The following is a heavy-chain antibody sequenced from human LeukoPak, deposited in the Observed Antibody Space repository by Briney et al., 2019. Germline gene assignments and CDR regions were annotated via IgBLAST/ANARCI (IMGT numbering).Heavy chain of an antibody. D-gene: IGHD6-19*01. CDR1: GFTFSSYW. CDR3: ARDSQPGIAVAGNWFDP. V-gene: IGHV3-7*03. CDR2: IKQDGSEK. Sequence: GGSLRLSCAASGFTFSSYWMSWVRQAPGKGLEWVANIKQDGSEKYYVDSVKGRFTISRDNAKNSLYLQMNSLRAEDTVVYYCARDSQPGIAVAGNWFDPWGQGTLVTVSS. J-gene: IGHJ5*02.